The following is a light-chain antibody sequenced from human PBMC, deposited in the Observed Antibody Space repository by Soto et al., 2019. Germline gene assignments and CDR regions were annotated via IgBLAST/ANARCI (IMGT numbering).Light chain of an antibody. CDR1: QSISSW. CDR3: QQYNTFWT. CDR2: DVS. V-gene: IGKV1-5*01. J-gene: IGKJ1*01. Sequence: DIQMTHSPSTLSASVGDRVTITFRASQSISSWLAWYQQKPGKAPKLLIYDVSSLESGVPSRFSGSGSGTEFTLTISSLQPDDFATYYCQQYNTFWTFGQGTKVDIK.